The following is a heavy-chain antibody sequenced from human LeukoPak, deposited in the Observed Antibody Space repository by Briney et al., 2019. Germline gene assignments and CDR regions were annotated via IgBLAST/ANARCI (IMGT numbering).Heavy chain of an antibody. CDR2: INPSGGST. CDR1: GYTFTSYY. D-gene: IGHD5-18*01. Sequence: ASVKVSCKASGYTFTSYYMHWVRQAPGQGLEWMGIINPSGGSTSYAQKFQGRVTMTRDTSTSTVYMELSSLRSEDTAVYYCAREHTAMAPVMWFDPWGQGTLVTVSS. V-gene: IGHV1-46*01. J-gene: IGHJ5*02. CDR3: AREHTAMAPVMWFDP.